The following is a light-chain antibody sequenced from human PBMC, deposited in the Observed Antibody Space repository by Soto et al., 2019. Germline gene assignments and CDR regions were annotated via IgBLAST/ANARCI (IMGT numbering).Light chain of an antibody. CDR1: RSISSF. V-gene: IGKV1-39*01. Sequence: DIQMTQSPSSLSASVGDRVTITCRASRSISSFLNWYQQKPGKAPQLLIYAASSLQGGVPSRFSGSGSGTDFTLTISSLQPEDSATYYRQQSDSAPLTFGGGTRVEVK. CDR2: AAS. CDR3: QQSDSAPLT. J-gene: IGKJ4*01.